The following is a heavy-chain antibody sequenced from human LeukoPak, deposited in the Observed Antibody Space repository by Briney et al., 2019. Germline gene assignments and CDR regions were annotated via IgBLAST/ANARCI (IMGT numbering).Heavy chain of an antibody. Sequence: SETLSLTCTVSGGSISSYYWSWIRQPPGKGLEWIGYIYYSGSTNYNPSLKSRVTISVDTSKNQFSLKLSSVTAADTAVYYCARGPPLRGAIEYYFDYWGQGTLVTVSS. CDR3: ARGPPLRGAIEYYFDY. V-gene: IGHV4-59*01. D-gene: IGHD3-10*01. CDR1: GGSISSYY. J-gene: IGHJ4*02. CDR2: IYYSGST.